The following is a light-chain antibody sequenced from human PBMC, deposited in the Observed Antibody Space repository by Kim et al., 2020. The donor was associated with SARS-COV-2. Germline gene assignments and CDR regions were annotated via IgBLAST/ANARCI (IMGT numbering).Light chain of an antibody. CDR3: QQYNNWLPVT. CDR2: GAS. V-gene: IGKV3-15*01. J-gene: IGKJ5*01. CDR1: ERIGSS. Sequence: PGESATLSCRASERIGSSVAWYQQRPGQAPRLLIYGASTRATGISVRFTGSGSGTEFTLTISSLQSEDLATYYCQQYNNWLPVTFGQGTRLEIK.